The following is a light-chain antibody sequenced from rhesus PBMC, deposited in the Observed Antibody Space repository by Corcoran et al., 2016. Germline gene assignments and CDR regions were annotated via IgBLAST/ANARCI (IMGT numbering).Light chain of an antibody. CDR2: QAS. V-gene: IGKV1-25*01. CDR1: QDISKN. J-gene: IGKJ3*01. Sequence: DIQMTQSPSSLSASVGDRVTITCRASQDISKNLAWYQQKPGKVPKLLNYQASTLETGIPSRFSGSGSGTGFTLTISSLQPEYFATYYCQHDYGIPFTFDPGTKLDIK. CDR3: QHDYGIPFT.